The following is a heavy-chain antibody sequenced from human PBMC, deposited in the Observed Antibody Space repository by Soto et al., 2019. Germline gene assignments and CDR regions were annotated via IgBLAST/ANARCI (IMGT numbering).Heavy chain of an antibody. Sequence: GGSLRLSCAASGFTFSSYAMHWVRQAPGKGLEWVAVISYDGSNKYYADSVKGRFTISRDNSKNTLYLQMNSLRAEDTAVYYCARDPVAATPKARGYYYYGMDVWGQGITVTVSS. V-gene: IGHV3-30-3*01. CDR1: GFTFSSYA. D-gene: IGHD2-15*01. J-gene: IGHJ6*02. CDR3: ARDPVAATPKARGYYYYGMDV. CDR2: ISYDGSNK.